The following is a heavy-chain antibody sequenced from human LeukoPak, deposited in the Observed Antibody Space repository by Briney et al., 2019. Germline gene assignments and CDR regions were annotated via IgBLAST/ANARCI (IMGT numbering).Heavy chain of an antibody. Sequence: PSETLSLTCTVSGGSISSYYWSWIRQPPGKGLEWIGYIYYSGSTNYNPSLKSRVTISVDTSKNQFSLKLSSVTAADTAVYYCARRSDDYDFWSGYYLPVDWFDPWGQGTLVTVSS. J-gene: IGHJ5*02. CDR3: ARRSDDYDFWSGYYLPVDWFDP. D-gene: IGHD3-3*01. V-gene: IGHV4-59*08. CDR1: GGSISSYY. CDR2: IYYSGST.